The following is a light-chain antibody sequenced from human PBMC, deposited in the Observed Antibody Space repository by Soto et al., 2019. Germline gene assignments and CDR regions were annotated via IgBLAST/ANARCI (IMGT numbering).Light chain of an antibody. V-gene: IGKV1-39*01. CDR1: QTIGAY. Sequence: DIQLSQSPSSLSASVGDRVTITCRASQTIGAYLNWYQHKLGTAPKLLIYTSSTLQTGVPSRFSGSGSGTDFTLTINSLQPEYSTTYYCQQSYNPPVTFGQGTKLE. CDR2: TSS. J-gene: IGKJ2*01. CDR3: QQSYNPPVT.